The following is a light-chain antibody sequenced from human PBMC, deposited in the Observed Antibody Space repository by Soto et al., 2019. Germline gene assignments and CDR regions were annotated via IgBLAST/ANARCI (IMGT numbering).Light chain of an antibody. J-gene: IGKJ1*01. Sequence: EIVMTQSPATLSVSPGERATLSCRASQGVSSNLAWYQQKPGQAPRLLIYGASTRATGIPARFSGSGSGTEFTLTISSLQSEDFAVYYCQQYNNWWTFGQATKVDIK. CDR1: QGVSSN. V-gene: IGKV3-15*01. CDR2: GAS. CDR3: QQYNNWWT.